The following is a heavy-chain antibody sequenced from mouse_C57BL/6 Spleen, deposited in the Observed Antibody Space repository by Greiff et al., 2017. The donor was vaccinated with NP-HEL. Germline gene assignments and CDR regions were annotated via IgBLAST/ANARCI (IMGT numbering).Heavy chain of an antibody. V-gene: IGHV1-15*01. CDR1: GYTFTDYE. CDR2: IDPETGGT. D-gene: IGHD4-1*01. Sequence: VKLMESGAELVRPGASVTLSCKASGYTFTDYEMHWVKQTPVHGLEWIGAIDPETGGTAYNQKFKGKAILTADKSSSTAYMELRSLTSEDSAVYYCTRKLAWFAYWGQGTLVSVSA. CDR3: TRKLAWFAY. J-gene: IGHJ3*01.